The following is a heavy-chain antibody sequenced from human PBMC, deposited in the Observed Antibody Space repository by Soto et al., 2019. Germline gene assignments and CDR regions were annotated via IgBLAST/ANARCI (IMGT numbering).Heavy chain of an antibody. D-gene: IGHD5-12*01. Sequence: GASGKVSCRASGVTLYGQDMRWVRQAPGQGLEWMGGIIPMFGAPHYAEKFQDRVTITADESTGTAYLELSSLTSEDTAVYYCATSEGRDGYSFDYWGPGTLVTVSS. V-gene: IGHV1-69*13. CDR1: GVTLYGQD. J-gene: IGHJ4*02. CDR2: IIPMFGAP. CDR3: ATSEGRDGYSFDY.